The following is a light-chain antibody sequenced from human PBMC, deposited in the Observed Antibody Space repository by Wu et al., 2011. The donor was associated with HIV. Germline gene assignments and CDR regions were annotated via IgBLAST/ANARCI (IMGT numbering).Light chain of an antibody. CDR1: QSIGRS. V-gene: IGKV3-20*01. Sequence: EIVLTQSPGTLSLSPGEKATLSCRASQSIGRSLVWFRQKPGQAPRLLIYDASNRVTGIPPRFSGSGSGTLFTLTISRLEPEDSAVYFCQQYVSSPTFGQGTRPEIK. CDR3: QQYVSSPT. CDR2: DAS. J-gene: IGKJ5*01.